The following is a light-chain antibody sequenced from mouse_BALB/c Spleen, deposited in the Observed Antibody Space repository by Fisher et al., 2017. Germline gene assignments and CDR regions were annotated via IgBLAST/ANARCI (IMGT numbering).Light chain of an antibody. CDR1: SSVSSSY. J-gene: IGKJ2*01. Sequence: IVMTQSPAIMSASPGERVTMTCSASSSVSSSYLYWYQQKSGSSPKLWIYSISNLASGVPARFSGSGSGTSYSLTISSMEAEDAATYYCHQYHRSPYTFGGGTKLEIK. CDR3: HQYHRSPYT. CDR2: SIS. V-gene: IGKV4-74*01.